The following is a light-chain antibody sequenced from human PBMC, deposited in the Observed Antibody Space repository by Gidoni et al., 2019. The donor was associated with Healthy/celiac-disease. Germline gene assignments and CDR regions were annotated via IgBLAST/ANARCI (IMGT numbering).Light chain of an antibody. CDR3: QQYDNLPLT. CDR1: QDISNY. CDR2: DAS. J-gene: IGKJ4*01. Sequence: DIQMTQSPSSLSASVGDRVTITCQASQDISNYLHWYQQKPGKAPKLLIYDASNLETGVPSRFSRSGSGTDFTFTISSLQPEDIATYYCQQYDNLPLTFGGGTKVEI. V-gene: IGKV1-33*01.